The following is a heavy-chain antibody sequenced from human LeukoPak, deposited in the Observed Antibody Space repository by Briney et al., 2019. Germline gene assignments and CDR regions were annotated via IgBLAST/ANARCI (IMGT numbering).Heavy chain of an antibody. J-gene: IGHJ4*02. D-gene: IGHD6-19*01. CDR2: INHSGST. V-gene: IGHV4-34*01. CDR1: GLTFSGYY. Sequence: SETLSPTGAVYGLTFSGYYWSWIRQPPGKGLEGVGEINHSGSTNYNPSLKSRVTISVDTSKNQFSLKLSSVTAADTAVYYCASRGPIAVAGLHFDYWGQGTLVTVSS. CDR3: ASRGPIAVAGLHFDY.